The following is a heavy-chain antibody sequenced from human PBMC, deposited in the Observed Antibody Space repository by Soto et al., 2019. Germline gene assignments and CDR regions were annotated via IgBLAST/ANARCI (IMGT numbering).Heavy chain of an antibody. CDR3: AAIDLTRYCRGGHP. D-gene: IGHD2-15*01. V-gene: IGHV3-30*03. CDR2: ISYDGSEE. J-gene: IGHJ5*02. Sequence: QVHLVESGGGVVQPGGSLRLSCEGSGFLFSSYGMHWVRQAPGKGLEWVSFISYDGSEEYSVDSVKGRFTVSRDNSKNTMFLHMNDLRGEDTGVYYCAAIDLTRYCRGGHPWGQGTLVVVSS. CDR1: GFLFSSYG.